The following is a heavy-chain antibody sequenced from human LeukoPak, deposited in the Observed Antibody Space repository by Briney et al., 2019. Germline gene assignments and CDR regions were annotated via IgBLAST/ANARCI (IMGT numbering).Heavy chain of an antibody. CDR1: GFTFSTYA. V-gene: IGHV3-23*01. CDR2: VSGNGDST. CDR3: AKPIGTATRGGFDI. J-gene: IGHJ3*02. D-gene: IGHD2-8*02. Sequence: PGGSLRLSCAVPGFTFSTYAMSWVRQAPGKGLEWVSAVSGNGDSTYYADSVKGRFTISRDNSKNTLYLQMNSLGAEDTAVYYCAKPIGTATRGGFDIWGQGTMVTVSS.